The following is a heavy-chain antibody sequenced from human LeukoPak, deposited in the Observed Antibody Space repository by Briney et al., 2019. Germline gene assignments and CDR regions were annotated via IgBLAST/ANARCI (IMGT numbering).Heavy chain of an antibody. J-gene: IGHJ6*03. Sequence: SVKVSCKTSGGTFSSHAINWVRQAPGQGLEWMGGINPIFGTTNHAQKFQGRVTITADKSTRTAYMELSSLRSEDTAVYYCARDLGKSGSYSWETWFYYYMDVWGKGTTVTVSS. D-gene: IGHD1-26*01. CDR2: INPIFGTT. CDR1: GGTFSSHA. CDR3: ARDLGKSGSYSWETWFYYYMDV. V-gene: IGHV1-69*06.